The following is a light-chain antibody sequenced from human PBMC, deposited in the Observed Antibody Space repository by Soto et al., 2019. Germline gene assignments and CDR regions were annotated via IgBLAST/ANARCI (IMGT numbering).Light chain of an antibody. V-gene: IGKV1-5*01. CDR2: DAS. CDR3: QHYNGYSWT. J-gene: IGKJ1*01. Sequence: DIPMSQSPSTLSASVGDRVTITCRASQSISSWLAWYQQKPGKAPKLLIYDASSLESGVPSRFSGSGSGTEFTLTISSLQPDDFATYYCQHYNGYSWTFGQGTKVEVK. CDR1: QSISSW.